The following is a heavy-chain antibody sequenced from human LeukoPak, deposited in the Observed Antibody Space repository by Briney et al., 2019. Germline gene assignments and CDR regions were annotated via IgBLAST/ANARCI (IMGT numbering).Heavy chain of an antibody. D-gene: IGHD6-19*01. CDR3: AKAKVAGTRSSYYYGIDV. Sequence: PGGSLRLSCAASGFTFSSYAMSWVRQAPGKGLEWVSAISGSGGSTYYADSVKGRFTISRDNSKNTLYLQMNSLRAEDTAVYYCAKAKVAGTRSSYYYGIDVWGQGTTVTVSS. CDR2: ISGSGGST. V-gene: IGHV3-23*01. J-gene: IGHJ6*02. CDR1: GFTFSSYA.